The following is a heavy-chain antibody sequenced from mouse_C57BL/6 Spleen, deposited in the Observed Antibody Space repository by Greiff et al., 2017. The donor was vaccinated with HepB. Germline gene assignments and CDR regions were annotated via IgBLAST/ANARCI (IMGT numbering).Heavy chain of an antibody. CDR1: GYAFSSSW. V-gene: IGHV1-82*01. CDR2: IYPGDGDT. CDR3: ARWEAY. Sequence: QVQLQQSGPELVKPGPSVKISCKASGYAFSSSWMNWVKQRPGKGLEWIGRIYPGDGDTNYNGKFKGKATLTADKSSSTAYMQLSSLTSEDSAVYFCARWEAYWGQGTLVTVSA. D-gene: IGHD4-1*01. J-gene: IGHJ3*01.